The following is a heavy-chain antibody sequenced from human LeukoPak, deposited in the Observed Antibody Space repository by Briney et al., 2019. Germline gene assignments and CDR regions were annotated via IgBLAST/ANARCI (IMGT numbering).Heavy chain of an antibody. Sequence: ASVKVSCKASGYTFTRYFIHWIRQAPGQGLEWMGMINPSGGSTSYPQKFQGRVTMTRDMSTSTVYMELSSLRSEDTAVYYCARCLTISVPPDYWGQGALVTVSS. CDR3: ARCLTISVPPDY. D-gene: IGHD3-3*01. CDR2: INPSGGST. CDR1: GYTFTRYF. J-gene: IGHJ4*02. V-gene: IGHV1-46*01.